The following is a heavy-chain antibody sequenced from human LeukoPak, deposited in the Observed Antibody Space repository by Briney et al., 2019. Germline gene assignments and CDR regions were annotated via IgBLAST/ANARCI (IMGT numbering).Heavy chain of an antibody. V-gene: IGHV4-38-2*02. D-gene: IGHD1-26*01. Sequence: SETLSLTCTVSGYSISSGYYWGWIRQPPGKGLEWIGEINHSGSTYYNPSLKSRVTISVDTSKNQFSLKLSSVTAADTAMYYCARFDSGSYQHYFDCWGQGTLVTVSS. CDR3: ARFDSGSYQHYFDC. CDR2: INHSGST. CDR1: GYSISSGYY. J-gene: IGHJ4*02.